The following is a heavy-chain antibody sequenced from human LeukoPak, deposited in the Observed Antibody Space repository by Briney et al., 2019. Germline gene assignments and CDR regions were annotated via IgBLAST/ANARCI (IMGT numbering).Heavy chain of an antibody. D-gene: IGHD3-16*02. V-gene: IGHV3-53*01. CDR1: GFTVSSNY. J-gene: IGHJ4*02. CDR2: IYSGGST. Sequence: PGGSLRLSCAASGFTVSSNYMSWVRQAPGKGLEWVSVIYSGGSTYYADSVKGRFTISRDNSKNTLYLQMNSLRAEDTAVYYCARGQANYVWGSYRPSSNFDYWGQGTLVTVSS. CDR3: ARGQANYVWGSYRPSSNFDY.